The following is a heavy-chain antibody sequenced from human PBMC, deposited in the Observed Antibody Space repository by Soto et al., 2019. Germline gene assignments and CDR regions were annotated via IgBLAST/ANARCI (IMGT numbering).Heavy chain of an antibody. CDR1: GVYTSGFY. Sequence: QVRLQGSGPGLVRPSETLSLTCAVSGVYTSGFYWSWIRQPPGKGLEYIGYIYDTGSTYYNTSLTTRFTVSLDSSKNQFSLTLTSVTAADTAIYYCARGHLWLENWGQGTLVTVSS. J-gene: IGHJ4*02. D-gene: IGHD3-3*01. V-gene: IGHV4-59*01. CDR2: IYDTGST. CDR3: ARGHLWLEN.